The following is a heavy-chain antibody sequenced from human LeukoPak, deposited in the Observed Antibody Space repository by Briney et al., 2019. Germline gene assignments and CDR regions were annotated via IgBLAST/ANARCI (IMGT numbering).Heavy chain of an antibody. J-gene: IGHJ4*02. Sequence: SETLSPTCTVSGGSFSIYYWSWIRQPPGKGLEWIGYIYYSRSTDYNPSLKSRVTMSLDTSKNQFSLKLSSVTAADTAVYYCARAVISFGAAVAKGFDCWGQGTLVTVSS. CDR1: GGSFSIYY. CDR3: ARAVISFGAAVAKGFDC. D-gene: IGHD3-16*01. V-gene: IGHV4-59*01. CDR2: IYYSRST.